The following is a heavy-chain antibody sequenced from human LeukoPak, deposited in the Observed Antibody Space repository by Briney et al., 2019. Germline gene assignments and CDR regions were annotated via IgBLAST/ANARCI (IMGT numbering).Heavy chain of an antibody. D-gene: IGHD6-19*01. Sequence: GRSLRLSCAASGFTFSSYAMHWVRQAPGKGPEWVAVISYDGSNKYYADSVKGRFTISRDNSKNTLYLQMNSLRAEDTAVYYCARDRRQWLVLLYFQHWGQGTLVTVSS. CDR1: GFTFSSYA. CDR3: ARDRRQWLVLLYFQH. J-gene: IGHJ1*01. V-gene: IGHV3-30*04. CDR2: ISYDGSNK.